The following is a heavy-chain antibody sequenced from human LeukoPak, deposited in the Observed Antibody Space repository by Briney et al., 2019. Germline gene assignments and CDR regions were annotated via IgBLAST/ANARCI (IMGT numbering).Heavy chain of an antibody. CDR1: GFTFRNYA. V-gene: IGHV3-30*09. Sequence: GGSLILSCAASGFTFRNYAMYWVRQAPGRGLEWAAVVSFDGNTTFYSDSVKGRFAISRDNSKNTLYLEINSLRPEDTAVYYCARFRAATTRFDYWGQGTLVTVSS. D-gene: IGHD1/OR15-1a*01. CDR2: VSFDGNTT. J-gene: IGHJ4*02. CDR3: ARFRAATTRFDY.